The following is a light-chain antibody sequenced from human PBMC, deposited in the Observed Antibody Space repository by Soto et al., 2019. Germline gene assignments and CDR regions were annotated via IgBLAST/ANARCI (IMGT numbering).Light chain of an antibody. CDR1: SSDVGSYNL. CDR2: EVN. V-gene: IGLV2-23*02. J-gene: IGLJ3*02. CDR3: CSYAGSSSFEWV. Sequence: ALTQPASVSGSPGQSITISCTGTSSDVGSYNLVSWYQQHPGKAPKLMIYEVNNRPSGVPDRFSGSKSGNAASLTISGLQAEDEADYYCCSYAGSSSFEWVFGGGTKLTVL.